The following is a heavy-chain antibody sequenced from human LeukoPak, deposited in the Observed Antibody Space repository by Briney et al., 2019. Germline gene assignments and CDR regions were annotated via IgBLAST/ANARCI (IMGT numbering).Heavy chain of an antibody. CDR1: GFTFSNYA. V-gene: IGHV3-23*01. J-gene: IGHJ4*02. CDR2: ISGTGGST. Sequence: GGSLRLSCAASGFTFSNYAMSWVRQAPGKGLEWVSAISGTGGSTYYADSVKGRFTISRDNSKNTLYLQMNSLRAEDTAVYYCAKSDSRGGYSGAFDYWGQGTLVTVSS. CDR3: AKSDSRGGYSGAFDY. D-gene: IGHD1-26*01.